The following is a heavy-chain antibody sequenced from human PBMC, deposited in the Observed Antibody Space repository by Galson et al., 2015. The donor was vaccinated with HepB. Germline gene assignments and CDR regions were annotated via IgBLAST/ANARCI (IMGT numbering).Heavy chain of an antibody. CDR1: GFPFSSYA. J-gene: IGHJ4*02. CDR2: ISSNGIST. V-gene: IGHV3-64*01. D-gene: IGHD3-22*01. CDR3: ARSYYYDISGYSDYPPIWQSPFDY. Sequence: SLRLSCAASGFPFSSYAMHWVRQAPGKGLEYVSTISSNGISTYYANSVKGRFTISRDNSKNTLYLQMGSLRAEDMAVYYCARSYYYDISGYSDYPPIWQSPFDYWGQGTLVTVSS.